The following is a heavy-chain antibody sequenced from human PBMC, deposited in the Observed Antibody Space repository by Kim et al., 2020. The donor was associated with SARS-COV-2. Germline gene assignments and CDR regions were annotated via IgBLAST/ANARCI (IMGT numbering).Heavy chain of an antibody. J-gene: IGHJ4*02. Sequence: KIQGRVTMTRDTSTSTVYMELSSLRSEDTAVYYCARGDCSGGSCYLNFDYWGQGALVTVSS. CDR3: ARGDCSGGSCYLNFDY. D-gene: IGHD2-15*01. V-gene: IGHV1-46*01.